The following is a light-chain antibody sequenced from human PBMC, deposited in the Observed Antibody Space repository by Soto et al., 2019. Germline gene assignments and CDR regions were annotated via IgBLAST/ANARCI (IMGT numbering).Light chain of an antibody. CDR1: QSVNSNY. V-gene: IGKV3D-20*02. J-gene: IGKJ4*01. Sequence: EIVMTQSPANMSVSARKGDPRSCRASQSVNSNYLAWYQQKPGQAPRLLIYGISKRATDIPDRFSGSGFGTDFTLTINSLEPEDFAVYYCQQRSNWPLTFGGGTKVDIK. CDR2: GIS. CDR3: QQRSNWPLT.